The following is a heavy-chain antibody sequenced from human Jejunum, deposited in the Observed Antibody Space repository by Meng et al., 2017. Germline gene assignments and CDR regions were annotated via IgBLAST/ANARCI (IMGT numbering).Heavy chain of an antibody. CDR1: GFTFRSYW. J-gene: IGHJ3*02. V-gene: IGHV3-7*01. CDR3: ASALPATATALDI. Sequence: GESLKISCAASGFTFRSYWMDWVRQAPGKGLEWVASIKVDGSEKYYVDSVKGRFTISRDNTKNSLYLQMNDLRAEDTAVFYCASALPATATALDIWGQGTMVTVSS. CDR2: IKVDGSEK. D-gene: IGHD2-2*01.